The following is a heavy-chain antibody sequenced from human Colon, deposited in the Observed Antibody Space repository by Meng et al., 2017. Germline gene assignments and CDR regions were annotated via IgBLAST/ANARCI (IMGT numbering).Heavy chain of an antibody. Sequence: QVQLQESGPGLGKPSETLSLTCTFSGASSSNYHWSWIRQTAGKGLEWIGEIYHSGSTNYNPSLKSRVTISVDKSKNQFSLKLSSVTAADTAVYYCASGRKYCSSTSCYGQFDYWGQGTLVTVSS. V-gene: IGHV4-59*08. CDR1: GASSSNYH. CDR2: IYHSGST. CDR3: ASGRKYCSSTSCYGQFDY. J-gene: IGHJ4*02. D-gene: IGHD2-2*01.